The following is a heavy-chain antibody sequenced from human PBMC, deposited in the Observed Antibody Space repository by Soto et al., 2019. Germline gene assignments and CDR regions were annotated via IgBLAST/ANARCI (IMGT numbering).Heavy chain of an antibody. CDR2: IYWDDDK. V-gene: IGHV2-5*02. CDR3: AHIDPEIVTVGGHGGFDY. CDR1: GFSLTSGVG. J-gene: IGHJ4*02. Sequence: QITLKESGPTLVIPPQTLTLTCTFSGFSLTSGVGVGWIRQPPGKALEGLALIYWDDDKRYSPSLKNRLTITKATSTNQVVLTMTNVGPVDTATYFCAHIDPEIVTVGGHGGFDYWGQGTLVTVSS. D-gene: IGHD5-12*01.